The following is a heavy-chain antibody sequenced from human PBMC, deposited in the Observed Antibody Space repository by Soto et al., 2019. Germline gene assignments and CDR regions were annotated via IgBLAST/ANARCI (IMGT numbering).Heavy chain of an antibody. CDR1: GGSISSTKW. CDR3: ASTDSGWPTFEAN. J-gene: IGHJ4*02. Sequence: SETLSLTCAVSGGSISSTKWWSWVRQPPGKGLEWIGEIFHGGDTNYNPSLKSRVTISVDKSKNQFSLNLSSVTAADTAVYYCASTDSGWPTFEANWGQGTQVTVSS. D-gene: IGHD6-25*01. V-gene: IGHV4-4*02. CDR2: IFHGGDT.